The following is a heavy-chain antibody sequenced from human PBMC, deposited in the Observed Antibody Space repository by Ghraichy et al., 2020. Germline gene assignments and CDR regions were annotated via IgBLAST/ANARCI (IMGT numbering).Heavy chain of an antibody. D-gene: IGHD2-15*01. CDR2: IYSGGST. Sequence: GGSLRLSCAASGFTVSSNYMSWVRQAPGKGLEWVSVIYSGGSTYYADSVKGRFTISRDNSKNTLYLQMNSLRAEDTAVYYCARGHCSGGSCYFFDYWGQGTLVTVSS. CDR3: ARGHCSGGSCYFFDY. J-gene: IGHJ4*02. V-gene: IGHV3-66*01. CDR1: GFTVSSNY.